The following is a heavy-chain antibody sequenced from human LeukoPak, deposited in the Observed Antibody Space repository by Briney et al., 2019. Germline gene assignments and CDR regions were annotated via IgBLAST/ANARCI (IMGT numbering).Heavy chain of an antibody. CDR1: GGSISSYY. D-gene: IGHD6-19*01. CDR2: IYYSGST. CDR3: ARGLSGGQWLAIYDY. Sequence: SETLSLTCTLSGGSISSYYWSWIRQPPGRGLEWIGYIYYSGSTNYNPSLKSRVTISVDTSKNQFSLKLSSVTAADTAVYYCARGLSGGQWLAIYDYWGQGTLVTVSS. J-gene: IGHJ4*02. V-gene: IGHV4-59*01.